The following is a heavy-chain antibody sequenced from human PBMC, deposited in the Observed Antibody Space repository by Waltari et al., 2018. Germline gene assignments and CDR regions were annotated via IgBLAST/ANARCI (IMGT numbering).Heavy chain of an antibody. CDR2: INHRGST. D-gene: IGHD3-3*01. V-gene: IGHV4-34*01. J-gene: IGHJ6*03. CDR3: ARRGFLEWLPDYYYYYMDV. CDR1: GGSFSGYY. Sequence: QVQLQQWGAGLLKPSETLSLTCAVYGGSFSGYYWSWIRQPPGKGLEWIGEINHRGSTNYNPSLKSRVTISVDTSKNQFSLKLSSVTAADTAVYYCARRGFLEWLPDYYYYYMDVWGKGTTVTVSS.